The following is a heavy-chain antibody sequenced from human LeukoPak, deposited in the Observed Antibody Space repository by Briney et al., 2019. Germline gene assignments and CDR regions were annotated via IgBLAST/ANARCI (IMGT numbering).Heavy chain of an antibody. Sequence: PGGSLRLSCAASGFTFSNYGMNWVRQAPGKGLEWVSIITSGVGITYYADSVKGRFTISRDNSKNTLYLQINSLRADDTAVYYCARGDYYDIDYWGQGTLVTVSS. V-gene: IGHV3-23*01. D-gene: IGHD3-22*01. CDR1: GFTFSNYG. CDR3: ARGDYYDIDY. J-gene: IGHJ4*02. CDR2: ITSGVGIT.